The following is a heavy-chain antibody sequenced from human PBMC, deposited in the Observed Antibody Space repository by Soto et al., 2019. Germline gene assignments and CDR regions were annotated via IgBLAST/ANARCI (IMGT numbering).Heavy chain of an antibody. V-gene: IGHV3-23*01. J-gene: IGHJ6*02. Sequence: GGFLRLSCAATGFTFGFNALSWVRQAPGKGLEWVSSISAGGVSTNYADSVRGRFTISRDNSKNTLYLQMNSLSAEDTAVYYCAKGTGTTRLYSMDVWGQGTTVTVSS. CDR3: AKGTGTTRLYSMDV. CDR1: GFTFGFNA. D-gene: IGHD1-7*01. CDR2: ISAGGVST.